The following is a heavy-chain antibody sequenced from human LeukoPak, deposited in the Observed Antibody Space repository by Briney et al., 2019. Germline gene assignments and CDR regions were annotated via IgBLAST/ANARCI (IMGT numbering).Heavy chain of an antibody. V-gene: IGHV3-72*01. Sequence: TGGSLRLSCAASGFTFSDHYIDWVRQAPGKGLEWVGRMRNKANGYTTENAASVKGRLTLSRDDSKRLVFLQLNSLNIEDTAVYYCARSPESGGNVFDIWGQGTMVTVSS. J-gene: IGHJ3*02. CDR3: ARSPESGGNVFDI. CDR1: GFTFSDHY. D-gene: IGHD3-16*01. CDR2: MRNKANGYTT.